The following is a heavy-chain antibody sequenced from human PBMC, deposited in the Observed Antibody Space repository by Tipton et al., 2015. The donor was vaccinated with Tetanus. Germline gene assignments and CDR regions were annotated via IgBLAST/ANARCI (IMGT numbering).Heavy chain of an antibody. J-gene: IGHJ3*02. CDR2: IYYSGST. CDR1: GGSISSSSYY. Sequence: TLSLTCTVSGGSISSSSYYWGWIRQPPGKGLEWIGSIYYSGSTYYNPSLKSRVTISVDTSKNQFSLKLSSVTAADTAVYYCASSLRELVAFDIWGQGTMVTVSS. CDR3: ASSLRELVAFDI. D-gene: IGHD1-7*01. V-gene: IGHV4-39*01.